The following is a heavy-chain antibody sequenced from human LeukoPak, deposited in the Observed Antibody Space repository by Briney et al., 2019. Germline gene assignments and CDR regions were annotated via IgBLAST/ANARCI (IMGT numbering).Heavy chain of an antibody. CDR3: ARAFRARYFDL. CDR2: IYYSGST. Sequence: SETLSLTCTVSGGSITTSSYYWGWIRQPPGKGLEWIGIIYYSGSTYYNPSLKGRVTISVDTSKNQFSLKLSSVAAADTAVYYCARAFRARYFDLWGRGTLVTVSS. D-gene: IGHD2/OR15-2a*01. CDR1: GGSITTSSYY. J-gene: IGHJ2*01. V-gene: IGHV4-39*01.